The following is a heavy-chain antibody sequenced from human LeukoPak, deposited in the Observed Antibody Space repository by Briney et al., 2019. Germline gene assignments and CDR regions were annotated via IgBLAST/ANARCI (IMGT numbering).Heavy chain of an antibody. CDR2: INPNSGGT. CDR1: GYTFIGYY. V-gene: IGHV1-2*02. D-gene: IGHD3-3*01. J-gene: IGHJ4*02. CDR3: ARDVRNDFWSNYYFYYFDY. Sequence: GASVKVSCKASGYTFIGYYMHWVRQAPGQGLEWMGWINPNSGGTNYGQKFQGRVTMTRDTSISTAYMELSRLRSDDTAVYYCARDVRNDFWSNYYFYYFDYWGQGTLVTVSS.